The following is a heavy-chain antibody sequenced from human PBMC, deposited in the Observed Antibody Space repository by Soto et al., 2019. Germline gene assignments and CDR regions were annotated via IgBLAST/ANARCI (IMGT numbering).Heavy chain of an antibody. CDR3: ATGGSSSPYGMDV. CDR1: GFSISSYY. J-gene: IGHJ6*02. V-gene: IGHV4-59*01. CDR2: MFYRGSI. D-gene: IGHD6-6*01. Sequence: PSETLSLACPVSGFSISSYYWSWIRQPPGKGLEWIGYMFYRGSINYNPSLTSRVTISVDTSKNQFSLKMTSVTAADTAVYYCATGGSSSPYGMDVWGQGTTVTVSS.